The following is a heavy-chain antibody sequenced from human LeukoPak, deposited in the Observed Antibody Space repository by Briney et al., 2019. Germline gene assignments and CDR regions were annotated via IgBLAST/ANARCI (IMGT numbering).Heavy chain of an antibody. CDR2: ITGAGGTT. CDR3: AKEIDFVVVPAVFDY. D-gene: IGHD2-2*01. J-gene: IGHJ4*02. CDR1: GFTFSSYA. V-gene: IGHV3-23*01. Sequence: GGSLRLSCAASGFTFSSYAMSWVRQAPGKGLEWVSAITGAGGTTYYADSVKGRFTLSRDNSKNTLYLQMNSLRAEDTAVYYCAKEIDFVVVPAVFDYWGQGTLVTVSS.